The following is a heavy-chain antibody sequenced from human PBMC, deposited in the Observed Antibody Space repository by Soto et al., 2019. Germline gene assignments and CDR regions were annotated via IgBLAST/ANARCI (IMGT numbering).Heavy chain of an antibody. J-gene: IGHJ3*02. Sequence: SETLCLTWTGSAGSMRRDDWSWIRHPPGKGLEWIGYIYYSGSTKYNPSLKSRVTISVDSSKNQFSLKLDSVTAADTAVYYCARVGAIRGFWSGYYTGGAFDIPGQAIILTLS. V-gene: IGHV4-59*08. D-gene: IGHD3-3*01. CDR3: ARVGAIRGFWSGYYTGGAFDI. CDR2: IYYSGST. CDR1: AGSMRRDD.